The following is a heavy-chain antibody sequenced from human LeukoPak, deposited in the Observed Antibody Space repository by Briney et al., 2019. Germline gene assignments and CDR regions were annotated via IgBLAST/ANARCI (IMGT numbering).Heavy chain of an antibody. CDR1: GFTITHYA. Sequence: GSLRLSCAASGFTITHYAMGWVRQAPGKGLEWVSAISGRGGSTYYADSVKGRFTISRDNSKNTLYLQMNSLRAEDTAVYYCAKDHTVTMYYFDYWGQGTLVTVSS. CDR3: AKDHTVTMYYFDY. CDR2: ISGRGGST. J-gene: IGHJ4*02. D-gene: IGHD4-17*01. V-gene: IGHV3-23*01.